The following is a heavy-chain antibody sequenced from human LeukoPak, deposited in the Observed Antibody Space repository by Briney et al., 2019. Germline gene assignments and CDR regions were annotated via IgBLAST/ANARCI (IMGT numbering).Heavy chain of an antibody. Sequence: SETLSLTCTVSGYSISSGYFWGWIRQTPGTGLEWIGSLSHSGNSHYNPSLQSRVAISIDTSKKQFSLKLSSVTAADTSVYYCAREGQYSSSWYIDYWGQGTLVTVSS. CDR2: LSHSGNS. V-gene: IGHV4-38-2*02. J-gene: IGHJ4*02. CDR1: GYSISSGYF. CDR3: AREGQYSSSWYIDY. D-gene: IGHD6-13*01.